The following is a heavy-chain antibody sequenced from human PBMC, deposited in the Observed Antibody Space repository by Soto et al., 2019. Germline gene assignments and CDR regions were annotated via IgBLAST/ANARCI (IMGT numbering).Heavy chain of an antibody. CDR1: GFTFSNYW. V-gene: IGHV3-74*03. CDR3: ARGGLQHALDV. Sequence: EVQLVESGGGLVQPRGSLRLSCAASGFTFSNYWMYWFRQAPGKGLVWVSRVNTDGTDTTHADSVMGRFTISRDNAENPLYLQMNSLRAEDTAVYYCARGGLQHALDVWGQGSTVTVSS. CDR2: VNTDGTDT. J-gene: IGHJ6*02. D-gene: IGHD6-13*01.